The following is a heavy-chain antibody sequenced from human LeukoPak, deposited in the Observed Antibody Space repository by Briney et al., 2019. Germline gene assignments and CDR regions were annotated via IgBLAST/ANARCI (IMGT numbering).Heavy chain of an antibody. Sequence: SETLSLTCTVSGGSISVSAYYWSWIRQPAGKGLEWIGRVYNSGSSDYNPSLRGRVTMSVDRSNNQFSLNLSSVTAADTAVYYCARDEVATYDSSGYYCSNGFDYWGQGILVTVSA. D-gene: IGHD3-22*01. CDR2: VYNSGSS. V-gene: IGHV4-4*07. J-gene: IGHJ4*02. CDR1: GGSISVSAYY. CDR3: ARDEVATYDSSGYYCSNGFDY.